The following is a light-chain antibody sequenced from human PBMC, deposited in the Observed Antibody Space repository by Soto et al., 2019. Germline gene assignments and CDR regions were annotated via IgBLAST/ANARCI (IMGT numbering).Light chain of an antibody. J-gene: IGKJ4*01. CDR3: QQHDNWPVT. Sequence: EIVLTQSPATLSLSPGERATLSCRASQSVSSYLVWYQQKPCQAPRVLISDASNRATGIPARFSGSGSGTDFTLTISSLEPEDFSVYYCQQHDNWPVTFGGGTKVEIK. V-gene: IGKV3-11*01. CDR1: QSVSSY. CDR2: DAS.